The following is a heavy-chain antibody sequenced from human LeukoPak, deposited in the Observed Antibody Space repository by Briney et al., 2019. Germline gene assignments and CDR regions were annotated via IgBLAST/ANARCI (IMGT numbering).Heavy chain of an antibody. CDR3: ARGDRITRGNWFDP. V-gene: IGHV4-34*01. D-gene: IGHD3-10*01. CDR1: GGSFSDYS. CDR2: INQSGGT. Sequence: SETLSLTCAVYGGSFSDYSWTWIRQPPGKGLEWIGEINQSGGTNHNPSLMSRVIMSVDTSKNQISLKVSSVTAADTAVYYCARGDRITRGNWFDPWGQGTLVTVSS. J-gene: IGHJ5*02.